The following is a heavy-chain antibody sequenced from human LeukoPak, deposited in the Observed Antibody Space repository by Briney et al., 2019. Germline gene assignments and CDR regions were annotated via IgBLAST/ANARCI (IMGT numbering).Heavy chain of an antibody. Sequence: GGSLRLSCSASGFTFSSYAMHWVRQAPGKGLEYVSAITSNGGSTYYADSVKGRFTISRDNSKNTLYLQMSSLRTEDTAVYYCVKDWGGLRITMVRGVLYFDYWGRGTLVTVSS. CDR3: VKDWGGLRITMVRGVLYFDY. D-gene: IGHD3-10*01. J-gene: IGHJ4*02. V-gene: IGHV3-64D*06. CDR2: ITSNGGST. CDR1: GFTFSSYA.